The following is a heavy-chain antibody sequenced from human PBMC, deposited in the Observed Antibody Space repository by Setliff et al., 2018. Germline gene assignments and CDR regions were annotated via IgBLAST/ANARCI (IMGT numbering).Heavy chain of an antibody. CDR3: ARDREGDGNYYMDV. J-gene: IGHJ6*03. CDR1: GFIFNNFW. V-gene: IGHV3-7*01. CDR2: INQRESAK. D-gene: IGHD1-1*01. Sequence: GGSLRLSCSASGFIFNNFWMSWVRQAPGKGLEWVANINQRESAKLYVDSVKGRFTISRDNAENSLYLQMNSLRAEDTAVYYCARDREGDGNYYMDVWGRGTTVTVSS.